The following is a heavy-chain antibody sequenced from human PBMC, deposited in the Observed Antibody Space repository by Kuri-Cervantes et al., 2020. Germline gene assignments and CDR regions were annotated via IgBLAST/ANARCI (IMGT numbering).Heavy chain of an antibody. J-gene: IGHJ4*02. V-gene: IGHV3-30*14. CDR3: AREGVAASFDY. CDR2: ISYDGETK. D-gene: IGHD6-19*01. Sequence: LSLTCAASGFTFSYYPLHWVRQAPGKGLEWVAVISYDGETKEYADSVKGRFTISRDDSKNTLYLQMGSLRAEDMAVYYCAREGVAASFDYWGQGTLVTVSS. CDR1: GFTFSYYP.